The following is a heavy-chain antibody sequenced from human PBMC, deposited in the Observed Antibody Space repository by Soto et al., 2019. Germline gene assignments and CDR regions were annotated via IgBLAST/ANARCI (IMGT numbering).Heavy chain of an antibody. CDR1: GGSISSDH. CDR2: IFYSGSS. V-gene: IGHV4-59*08. J-gene: IGHJ4*02. D-gene: IGHD3-16*01. Sequence: QVQLQESGPGLVKPSETLSLTCTLSGGSISSDHWSWIRQPPGKGLEWIGQIFYSGSSSYNPSLKSRVSISIDPSKKKFSLRLTSVTAADTAVYFCATYFAGGGGRGHWGQGTLLTVSS. CDR3: ATYFAGGGGRGH.